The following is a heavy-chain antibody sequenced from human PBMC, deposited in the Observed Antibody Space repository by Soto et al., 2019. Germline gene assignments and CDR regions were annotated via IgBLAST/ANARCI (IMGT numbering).Heavy chain of an antibody. CDR1: GFTFSSYS. CDR3: AETAGDY. D-gene: IGHD6-13*01. CDR2: ISSSSSTI. J-gene: IGHJ4*02. V-gene: IGHV3-48*01. Sequence: PGGSLRLSCAASGFTFSSYSMNWVRQAPGKGLEWVSYISSSSSTIYYAEYVKGRYNNSRDNAKNSLYLQMKSLRAEDTAVYYCAETAGDYWGQGTLVTVSS.